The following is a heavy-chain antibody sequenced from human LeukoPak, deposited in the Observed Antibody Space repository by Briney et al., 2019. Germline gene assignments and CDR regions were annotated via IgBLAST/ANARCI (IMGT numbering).Heavy chain of an antibody. V-gene: IGHV1-2*02. Sequence: ASVTLSFTSSAHTFTYYYMHWVRHAPGQGFEWMGWINPNSGGTNYAQKFQGRVTMTRDTSISTAYMELTSLRSDDTAVYYCTRGLSIATRPAYYFDYWGQGTLVTASS. CDR2: INPNSGGT. D-gene: IGHD6-6*01. CDR3: TRGLSIATRPAYYFDY. CDR1: AHTFTYYY. J-gene: IGHJ4*02.